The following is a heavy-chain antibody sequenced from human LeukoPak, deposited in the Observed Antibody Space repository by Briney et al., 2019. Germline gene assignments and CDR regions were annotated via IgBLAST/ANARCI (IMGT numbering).Heavy chain of an antibody. J-gene: IGHJ5*02. CDR1: GGTFSSYA. V-gene: IGHV1-69*01. CDR2: IIPIFGTA. Sequence: GSSVTVSCTASGGTFSSYAISWVRQAPGQGLEWMGGIIPIFGTANYAQKFQGRVTITADESTTTAYMELRSLRSEDTAVYYCASTGRRGAWFDPWGQGTLVTVSS. D-gene: IGHD1-26*01. CDR3: ASTGRRGAWFDP.